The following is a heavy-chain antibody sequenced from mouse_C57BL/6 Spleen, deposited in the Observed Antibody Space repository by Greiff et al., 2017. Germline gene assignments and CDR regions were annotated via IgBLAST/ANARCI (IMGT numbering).Heavy chain of an antibody. D-gene: IGHD2-5*01. CDR1: GFTFSSYA. CDR3: TREDYYSNPYAMDY. V-gene: IGHV5-9-1*02. Sequence: EVNLVESGEGLVKPGGSLKLSCAASGFTFSSYAMSWVRQTPEKRLEWVAYISSGGDYIYYADTVKGRFTISRDNARNTLYLQMRSLKSEDTAMYYCTREDYYSNPYAMDYWGQGTSVTVSS. CDR2: ISSGGDYI. J-gene: IGHJ4*01.